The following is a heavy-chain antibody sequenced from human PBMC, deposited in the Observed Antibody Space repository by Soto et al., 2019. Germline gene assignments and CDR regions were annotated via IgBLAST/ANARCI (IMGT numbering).Heavy chain of an antibody. CDR3: ARDGLGGNSPGMDV. V-gene: IGHV4-31*03. J-gene: IGHJ6*02. Sequence: KPSETLSLTCTVSGGSISSGGYYWSWIRQHPGKGVEWIGYIYYSGSTYYNPSLKSRVTISVDTSKNQFSLKLSSVTAADTAVYYCARDGLGGNSPGMDVWGQGTTVTVSS. D-gene: IGHD2-21*02. CDR2: IYYSGST. CDR1: GGSISSGGYY.